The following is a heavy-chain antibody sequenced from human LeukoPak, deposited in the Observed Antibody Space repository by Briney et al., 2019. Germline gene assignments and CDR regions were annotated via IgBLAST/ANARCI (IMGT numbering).Heavy chain of an antibody. D-gene: IGHD6-13*01. CDR2: IYYSGNT. CDR1: GVSISSSNSY. CDR3: AREYRQQLVLVYYYMDV. Sequence: SETLSLTCTVSGVSISSSNSYWGWIRQPPGKGLEWIGSIYYSGNTYYNASLKSRVTISIDTSKNQFSLKLTSVTAADTAVYYCAREYRQQLVLVYYYMDVWGKGTTVTVSS. V-gene: IGHV4-39*02. J-gene: IGHJ6*03.